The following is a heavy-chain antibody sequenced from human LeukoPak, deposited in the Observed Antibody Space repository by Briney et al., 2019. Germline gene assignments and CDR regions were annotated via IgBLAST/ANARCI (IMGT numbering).Heavy chain of an antibody. D-gene: IGHD1-26*01. V-gene: IGHV1-69*13. CDR1: GYTFTSHG. Sequence: SVKVSCKASGYTFTSHGITWLRQAPGQGLEWMGGIIPIFGTASYAQKFQGRVTITADESTSTAYMELSSLRSEDTAVYYCARGYSGSYPADYWGQGTLVTVSS. CDR2: IIPIFGTA. J-gene: IGHJ4*02. CDR3: ARGYSGSYPADY.